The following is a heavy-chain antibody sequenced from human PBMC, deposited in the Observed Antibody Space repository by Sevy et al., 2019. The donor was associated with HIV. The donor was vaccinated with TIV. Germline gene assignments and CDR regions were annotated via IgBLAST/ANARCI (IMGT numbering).Heavy chain of an antibody. V-gene: IGHV1-24*01. D-gene: IGHD3-22*01. CDR1: GYTLSQVS. CDR3: AITQDYYDGSGCPFDY. Sequence: ASVKVSCKVSGYTLSQVSMHWVRQVPGKGLEWMGRFDPEDGETIYAQKFQGRLTMTEDTSTDTAYMELSSLKSEDTAVFYCAITQDYYDGSGCPFDYWGQGTLVTVSS. J-gene: IGHJ4*02. CDR2: FDPEDGET.